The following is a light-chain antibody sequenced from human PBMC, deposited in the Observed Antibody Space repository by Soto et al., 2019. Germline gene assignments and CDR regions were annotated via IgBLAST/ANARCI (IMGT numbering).Light chain of an antibody. J-gene: IGKJ4*01. CDR3: QQYGSAPLT. CDR2: DES. Sequence: EIVLTQSPGTLSLSPGERVTLSCRASQSVSSNYLAWYQQKPGQAPRLLIYDESSRATGIPDRFSGSGSGTDFTLTISRLEPEDFAVYYCQQYGSAPLTFGGGTKVEIK. V-gene: IGKV3-20*01. CDR1: QSVSSNY.